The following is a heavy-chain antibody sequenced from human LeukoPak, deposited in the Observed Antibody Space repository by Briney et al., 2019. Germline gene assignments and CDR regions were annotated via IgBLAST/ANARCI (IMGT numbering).Heavy chain of an antibody. Sequence: PGGSLRLSCAASGFTFSSFAMSWVRQAPGKGLEWVSAISGSGISSYYADSVKGRFTISRDNSKNTLYLQMNSLRADDTALYYCAKPSVLRFLEGPYFDYWGQGALVTVSS. CDR2: ISGSGISS. CDR3: AKPSVLRFLEGPYFDY. D-gene: IGHD3-3*01. V-gene: IGHV3-23*01. CDR1: GFTFSSFA. J-gene: IGHJ4*02.